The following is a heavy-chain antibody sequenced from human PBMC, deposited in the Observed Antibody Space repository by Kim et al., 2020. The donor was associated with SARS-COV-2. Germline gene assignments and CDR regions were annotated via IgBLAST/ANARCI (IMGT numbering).Heavy chain of an antibody. Sequence: GGSLRLSCAASGFSFSGYAMNWVRQAPGKGLDCVATISHDSNGKYYTDSAKGRFSISRDNSKNVLYLEMNSLRPEDTALYHCARVGVGVHNGNGFDVWG. V-gene: IGHV3-30*04. CDR3: ARVGVGVHNGNGFDV. D-gene: IGHD1-26*01. CDR2: ISHDSNGK. CDR1: GFSFSGYA. J-gene: IGHJ3*01.